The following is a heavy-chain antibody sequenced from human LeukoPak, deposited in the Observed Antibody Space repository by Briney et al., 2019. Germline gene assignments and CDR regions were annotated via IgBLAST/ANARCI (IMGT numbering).Heavy chain of an antibody. J-gene: IGHJ4*02. Sequence: GGYLRLSCTASGFTFDDYAMHWVRQAPGKGLEWVSGISWNSGSIGYADSVKGRFTISRDNAKNSLYLQMNSLRAEDTALYYCAKATYNYDSGGYYYFDYWGQGTLVTVSS. D-gene: IGHD3-22*01. CDR3: AKATYNYDSGGYYYFDY. CDR2: ISWNSGSI. V-gene: IGHV3-9*01. CDR1: GFTFDDYA.